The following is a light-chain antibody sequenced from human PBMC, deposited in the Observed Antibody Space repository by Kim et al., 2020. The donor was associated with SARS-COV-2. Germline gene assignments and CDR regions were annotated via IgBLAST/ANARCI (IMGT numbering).Light chain of an antibody. J-gene: IGKJ2*01. CDR1: QDIGTW. Sequence: AAVGDTFTITCRASQDIGTWLAWFQQKPEKAPNALIFKTSSLNSGVPSRVSGSGFDTEFTLTISNLQPEDFATYYCQQYNSYPYTFGPGTKLEI. V-gene: IGKV1-5*03. CDR2: KTS. CDR3: QQYNSYPYT.